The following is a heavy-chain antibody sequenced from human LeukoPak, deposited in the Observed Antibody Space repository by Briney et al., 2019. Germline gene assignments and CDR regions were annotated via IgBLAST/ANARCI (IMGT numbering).Heavy chain of an antibody. CDR3: ARGRSGGSGSYYTYFDY. D-gene: IGHD3-10*01. V-gene: IGHV1-8*01. CDR2: MNPNSGNT. CDR1: GYTFTSYD. J-gene: IGHJ4*02. Sequence: ASVKVSCKASGYTFTSYDINWVRQATGQGLEWMGWMNPNSGNTGYAQKFQGRVTMTRNTSISTAYMELSSLRSEDTAVYYCARGRSGGSGSYYTYFDYWGQGTLVTVSS.